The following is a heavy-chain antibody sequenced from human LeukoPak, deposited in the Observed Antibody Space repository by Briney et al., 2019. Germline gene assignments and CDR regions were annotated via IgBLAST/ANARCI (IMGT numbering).Heavy chain of an antibody. CDR1: GFTFSRHW. CDR2: INSDASDT. D-gene: IGHD3-22*01. V-gene: IGHV3-74*01. Sequence: GGSLRLSCAASGFTFSRHWMHWVRQAPGKGLVWISRINSDASDTNYADFVKGRFTISRDNSKNTLYLQMNSPRAEDTATYYCALKGGHYYHFDAWGQGTLVTVSS. J-gene: IGHJ4*02. CDR3: ALKGGHYYHFDA.